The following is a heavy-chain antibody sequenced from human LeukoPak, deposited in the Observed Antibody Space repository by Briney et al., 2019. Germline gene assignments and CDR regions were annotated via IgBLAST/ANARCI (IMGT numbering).Heavy chain of an antibody. CDR1: GLTFSDYY. CDR3: AISTSWYSGGFEY. CDR2: ISGSGRTI. V-gene: IGHV3-11*01. Sequence: PGGSLRLSCAASGLTFSDYYMSWVRQAPGKGLAWISHISGSGRTIDYADSVKGRFTISRDNAKNSLYLQMSSLRAEDTAVYYCAISTSWYSGGFEYWGQGTRVTVSS. D-gene: IGHD6-13*01. J-gene: IGHJ4*02.